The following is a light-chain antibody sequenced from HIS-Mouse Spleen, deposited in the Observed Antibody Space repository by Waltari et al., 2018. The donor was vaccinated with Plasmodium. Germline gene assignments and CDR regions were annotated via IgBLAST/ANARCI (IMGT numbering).Light chain of an antibody. CDR2: QDS. CDR1: TLGDKY. J-gene: IGLJ2*01. V-gene: IGLV3-1*01. CDR3: QAWDSSVV. Sequence: SYELTQPPSVSVSPGQTASITCSGDTLGDKYACWYQQRPGQSPVLVLYQDSKRPSGIPERFSGSNSGNTATLTISGTQAMDEADYYCQAWDSSVVFGGGTKLTVL.